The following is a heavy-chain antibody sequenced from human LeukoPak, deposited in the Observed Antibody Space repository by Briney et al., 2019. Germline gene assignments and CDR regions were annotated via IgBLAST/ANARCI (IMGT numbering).Heavy chain of an antibody. J-gene: IGHJ4*02. V-gene: IGHV3-30*02. CDR3: AKDRGSGYCSPNFDY. CDR2: IRYDGSNK. Sequence: GGSLTLSCAASGFTFSSYGMHWVRQAPDKGLEWVAFIRYDGSNKYYADSVKGRFTISRDNSKNTLYLQMNSLRAEDTAVYYCAKDRGSGYCSPNFDYWGQGTLVTVSS. CDR1: GFTFSSYG. D-gene: IGHD3-22*01.